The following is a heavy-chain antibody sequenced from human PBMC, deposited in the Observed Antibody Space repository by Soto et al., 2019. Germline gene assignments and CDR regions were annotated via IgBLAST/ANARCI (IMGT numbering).Heavy chain of an antibody. CDR1: GGSITSGSFY. V-gene: IGHV4-39*01. Sequence: SETLSLTCTVSGGSITSGSFYWGWVRHSPGKGLEWVGSIYYSGSVYDNPSLESRVTISADVSRDQFSLKLTSVTAADTAVYYCARHGTALTAVNWFVSWGHGTLVTVSS. D-gene: IGHD2-21*02. CDR2: IYYSGSV. CDR3: ARHGTALTAVNWFVS. J-gene: IGHJ5*01.